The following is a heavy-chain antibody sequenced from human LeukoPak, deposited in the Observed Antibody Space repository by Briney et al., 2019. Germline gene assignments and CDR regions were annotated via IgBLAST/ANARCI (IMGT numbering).Heavy chain of an antibody. Sequence: ASVKVSCKASGYTFTGYYMHWVRQAPGQGLEWMGWINPNSGGTNYAQKFQGRVTMTGDTSISTAYMELSRLRSDDTAVYYCARERRIYGDYGTYYYGMDVWGQGTTVTVSS. CDR1: GYTFTGYY. CDR3: ARERRIYGDYGTYYYGMDV. D-gene: IGHD4-17*01. V-gene: IGHV1-2*02. J-gene: IGHJ6*02. CDR2: INPNSGGT.